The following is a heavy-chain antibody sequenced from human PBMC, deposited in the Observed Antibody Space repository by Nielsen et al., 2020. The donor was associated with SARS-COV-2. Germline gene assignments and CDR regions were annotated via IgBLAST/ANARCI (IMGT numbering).Heavy chain of an antibody. CDR2: IWYDGSNK. CDR3: ASLGGSSWYFDY. V-gene: IGHV3-33*01. D-gene: IGHD6-13*01. J-gene: IGHJ4*02. CDR1: GFSFSSFG. Sequence: GGSLRLSCAASGFSFSSFGMHWVRQAPGKGLEWVAVIWYDGSNKYYAESVEGRFTISRDKSKNTVYLQMNRLRAEDTAVYYCASLGGSSWYFDYWGQGTLVTVSS.